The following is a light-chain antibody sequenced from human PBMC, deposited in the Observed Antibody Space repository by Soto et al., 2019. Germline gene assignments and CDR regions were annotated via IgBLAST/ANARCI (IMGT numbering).Light chain of an antibody. CDR1: NSNIGTNT. V-gene: IGLV1-44*01. CDR3: SAWDDSLNGWV. CDR2: YSD. Sequence: QSVLTQPPSASGTPGQRVTVSCSGSNSNIGTNTVNWYQQLPGRAPKLLIYYSDQRSSGVPDRFSGSKSGTSASLAISGLQSEDESDYYCSAWDDSLNGWVFGGGTKLTVL. J-gene: IGLJ3*02.